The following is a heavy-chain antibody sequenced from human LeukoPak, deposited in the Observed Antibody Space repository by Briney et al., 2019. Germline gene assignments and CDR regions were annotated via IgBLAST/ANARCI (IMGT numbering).Heavy chain of an antibody. CDR2: ISGSGGST. D-gene: IGHD3-3*01. V-gene: IGHV3-23*01. CDR1: GFTFSDYY. Sequence: GGSLRLSCAASGFTFSDYYMSWIRQAPGKGLEWVSAISGSGGSTYYADSVKGRFTISRDNSKNTLYLQMNSLRAEDTAVYYCAKGGDDFWSGYYTDYYYYMDVWGKGTTVTVSS. J-gene: IGHJ6*03. CDR3: AKGGDDFWSGYYTDYYYYMDV.